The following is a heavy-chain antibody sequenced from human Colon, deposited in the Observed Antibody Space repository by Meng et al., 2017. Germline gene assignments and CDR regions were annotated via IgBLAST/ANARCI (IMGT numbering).Heavy chain of an antibody. CDR3: GRGLTGYHAHTDY. D-gene: IGHD3-9*01. J-gene: IGHJ4*02. CDR1: GASINSYY. CDR2: IYHTGST. Sequence: VSLEGSCTGLVKHSETLSLTCNGSGASINSYYWSWIRKPPGKGLEWIGYIYHTGSTNYNPSLQSRVTISADSSKNQVSLNLNSVTAADTAVYYCGRGLTGYHAHTDYWGQGTLVTVSS. V-gene: IGHV4-59*12.